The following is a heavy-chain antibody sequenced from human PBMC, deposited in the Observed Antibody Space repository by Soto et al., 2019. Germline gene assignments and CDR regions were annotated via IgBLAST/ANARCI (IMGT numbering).Heavy chain of an antibody. CDR3: AGYCSSTSCREPYYYYGMDV. CDR2: ISSRSSYI. Sequence: EVQLVESGGGLVKPGGSLRLSCAASGFTFSSYSMNWVRQAPGKWLEWVSSISSRSSYIYYADSVKGRFTISRDNAKNSLYLQRNSLRAEDTAVYYCAGYCSSTSCREPYYYYGMDVWGQGTTVTVSS. V-gene: IGHV3-21*01. J-gene: IGHJ6*02. CDR1: GFTFSSYS. D-gene: IGHD2-2*01.